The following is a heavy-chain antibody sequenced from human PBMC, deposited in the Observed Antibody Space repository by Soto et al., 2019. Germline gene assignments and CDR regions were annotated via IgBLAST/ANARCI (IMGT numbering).Heavy chain of an antibody. J-gene: IGHJ1*01. Sequence: GGSLRLCYAASGLSGGKNGRSWVRQAPGKGLEWVSGISGSGDSTYYADSVKGRFTISRDNSKNTLYLQMNSLRAEDTAVYYCAKGVPGIAVAGTGYFQHWGQGTLVTVSS. V-gene: IGHV3-23*01. CDR3: AKGVPGIAVAGTGYFQH. CDR1: GLSGGKNG. CDR2: ISGSGDST. D-gene: IGHD6-19*01.